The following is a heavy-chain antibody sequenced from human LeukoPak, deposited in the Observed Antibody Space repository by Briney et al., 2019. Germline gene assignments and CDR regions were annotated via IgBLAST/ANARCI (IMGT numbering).Heavy chain of an antibody. V-gene: IGHV4-39*01. Sequence: SETLSLTCTVSGGSISSSSYYWGWIRQPPGKGLEWIGSIYYSGTSNSNPSLKSRVTISVDTSKNQFSLKLSSVTAADTAVYYCGRQGTSGYYDYWGQGTLVTVS. CDR1: GGSISSSSYY. CDR3: GRQGTSGYYDY. J-gene: IGHJ4*02. D-gene: IGHD3-22*01. CDR2: IYYSGTS.